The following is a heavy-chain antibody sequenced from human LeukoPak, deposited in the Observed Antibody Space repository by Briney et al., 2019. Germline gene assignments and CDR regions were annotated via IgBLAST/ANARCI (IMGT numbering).Heavy chain of an antibody. CDR2: YDPEDDER. CDR1: GHTLRDLS. CDR3: STETAGNY. V-gene: IGHV1-24*01. D-gene: IGHD3-10*01. J-gene: IGHJ4*02. Sequence: ASVKVSCKAFGHTLRDLSIHWVRQAPGKGLEWMGGYDPEDDERIYSETFLGRVTLTEDTSTDTAYMELTSLRSDDTAAYYCSTETAGNYWGQGTLVTVSS.